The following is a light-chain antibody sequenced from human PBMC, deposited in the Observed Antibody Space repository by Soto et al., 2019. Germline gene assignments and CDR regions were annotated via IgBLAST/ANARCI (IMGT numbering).Light chain of an antibody. CDR1: QSISAW. V-gene: IGKV1-5*01. J-gene: IGKJ2*01. Sequence: DIQMTQSPSTLSASVGDRVTITCRASQSISAWLAWYQQKPGKAPKLLIYDASNLESRVPSRFSGSGSGTEFTLTISSLQPDDFATYYCQQYHSYAPYTFGQGTKLEIK. CDR3: QQYHSYAPYT. CDR2: DAS.